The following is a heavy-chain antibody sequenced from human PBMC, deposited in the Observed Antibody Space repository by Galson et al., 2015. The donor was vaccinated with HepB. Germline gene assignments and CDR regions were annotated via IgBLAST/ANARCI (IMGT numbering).Heavy chain of an antibody. V-gene: IGHV4-34*01. Sequence: SLKSRVTISVDTSKNQFSLKLSSVTAADTAVYYCAREAIVVVPAAIVFRGRYYYGMDVWGQGTTVTVSS. J-gene: IGHJ6*02. CDR3: AREAIVVVPAAIVFRGRYYYGMDV. D-gene: IGHD2-2*01.